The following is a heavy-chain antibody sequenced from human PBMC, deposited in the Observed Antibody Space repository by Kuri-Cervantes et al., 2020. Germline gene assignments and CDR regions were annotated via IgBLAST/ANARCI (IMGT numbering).Heavy chain of an antibody. CDR1: GYTFTGYY. V-gene: IGHV1-2*02. Sequence: ASVKVSCKASGYTFTGYYIHWVRQAPGQGLEWMGWINPNSGTTNYAQKLQGRVTMTRDTSISTAYMELSRLRSDDTAVYYCARVCSTSCSDAFDIWGQGTMVTVSS. CDR2: INPNSGTT. J-gene: IGHJ3*02. CDR3: ARVCSTSCSDAFDI. D-gene: IGHD2-2*01.